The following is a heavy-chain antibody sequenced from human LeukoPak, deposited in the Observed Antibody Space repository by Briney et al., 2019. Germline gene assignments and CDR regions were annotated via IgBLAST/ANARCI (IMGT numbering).Heavy chain of an antibody. Sequence: PGGSLRLSCAASGFTFSDYYMSWLRQAPGKGVEWVSYIDGSSSRINYADSVKGRFTISRDNAKNSLFLQMNSLTVEDTAVYYCASRVAFDIWGLGTMVTVSS. D-gene: IGHD3-3*01. J-gene: IGHJ3*02. CDR2: IDGSSSRI. CDR3: ASRVAFDI. CDR1: GFTFSDYY. V-gene: IGHV3-11*01.